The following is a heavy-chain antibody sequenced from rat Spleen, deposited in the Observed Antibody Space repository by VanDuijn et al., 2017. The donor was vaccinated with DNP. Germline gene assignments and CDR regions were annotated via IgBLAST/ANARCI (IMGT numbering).Heavy chain of an antibody. Sequence: EVQLVESGGGLVQPGRSMKLSCAASGFTFSNYYMAWVRQAPTRGLEWVAAISTGGGNIYYRDSVKGRFTISRDNAKSTLYLQMDSLKEEDTASYYCTKTPGYNYAMDAWGQGTSVTVSS. CDR1: GFTFSNYY. J-gene: IGHJ4*01. V-gene: IGHV5-25*01. CDR2: ISTGGGNI. D-gene: IGHD1-4*01. CDR3: TKTPGYNYAMDA.